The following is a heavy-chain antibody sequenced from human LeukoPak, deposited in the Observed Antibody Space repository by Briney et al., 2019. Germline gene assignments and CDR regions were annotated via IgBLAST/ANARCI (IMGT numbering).Heavy chain of an antibody. D-gene: IGHD6-13*01. CDR1: GFTFSSYG. CDR2: IKQDGGEE. CDR3: VTYSRNIDH. Sequence: GRSLRLSCAASGFTFSSYGMHWVRQAPGKGLEWVANIKQDGGEENYLDSVKGRFTISRDNAKNSLYLQMNSLRAEDTAVYYCVTYSRNIDHWGQGTLVTVSS. J-gene: IGHJ4*02. V-gene: IGHV3-7*01.